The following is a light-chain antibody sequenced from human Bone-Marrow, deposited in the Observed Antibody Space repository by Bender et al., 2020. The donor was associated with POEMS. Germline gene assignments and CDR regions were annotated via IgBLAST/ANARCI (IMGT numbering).Light chain of an antibody. Sequence: QSALTQPASVSGSPGQSITVSCSGTSGDVGRYILVSWYQQHPGKAPTLIIYEGSERPSGVSNRFSGSKSGNTASLTISGLQAEDEADYYCCSYVGITNVVFGGGTKLTVL. CDR1: SGDVGRYIL. J-gene: IGLJ2*01. CDR2: EGS. CDR3: CSYVGITNVV. V-gene: IGLV2-23*01.